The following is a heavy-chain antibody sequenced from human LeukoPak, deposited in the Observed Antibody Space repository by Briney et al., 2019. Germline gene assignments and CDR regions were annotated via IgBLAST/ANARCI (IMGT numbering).Heavy chain of an antibody. CDR1: GFTFSNAW. Sequence: GGSLRLSCAASGFTFSNAWMSWVRQAPGKGLEWVGRIKSKTDGGTTDYAAPVKGRFTISRDDSKNTLYLQMNSLKTEDTAVYYCTTRNYGSENLDYWGQGTLVTVSS. CDR3: TTRNYGSENLDY. D-gene: IGHD3-10*01. J-gene: IGHJ4*02. V-gene: IGHV3-15*01. CDR2: IKSKTDGGTT.